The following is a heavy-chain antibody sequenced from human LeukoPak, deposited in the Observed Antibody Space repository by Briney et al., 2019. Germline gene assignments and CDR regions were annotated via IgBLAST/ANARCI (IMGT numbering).Heavy chain of an antibody. V-gene: IGHV4-39*01. CDR3: ARAVRDYVWGSYRSLDY. Sequence: KPSETLSLSCTVSGGSISGSIYFWGWIRQPPGKGLEWIGNIYYSGSTYYNPSLKSRVTISVDTSKNQFSLKLTSVTAADTAVYYCARAVRDYVWGSYRSLDYWGQGTLVTVSS. CDR1: GGSISGSIYF. D-gene: IGHD3-16*02. CDR2: IYYSGST. J-gene: IGHJ4*02.